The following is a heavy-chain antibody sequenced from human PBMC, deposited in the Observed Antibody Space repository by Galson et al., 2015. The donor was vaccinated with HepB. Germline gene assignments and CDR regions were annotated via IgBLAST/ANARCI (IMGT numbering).Heavy chain of an antibody. CDR1: GYSFTSYW. Sequence: QSGAEVKKPGESLKISCKGSGYSFTSYWIGWVRQAPGQGLEWMGGIIPIFGTANYAQKFQGRVTITADESTSTAYMELSSLRSEDTAVYYCARESAVVVVVAATPRGAFDIWGQGTMVTVSS. V-gene: IGHV1-69*01. D-gene: IGHD2-15*01. J-gene: IGHJ3*02. CDR3: ARESAVVVVVAATPRGAFDI. CDR2: IIPIFGTA.